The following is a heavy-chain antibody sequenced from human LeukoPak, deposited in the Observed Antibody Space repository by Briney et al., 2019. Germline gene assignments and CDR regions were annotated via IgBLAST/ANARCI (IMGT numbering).Heavy chain of an antibody. V-gene: IGHV1-69*01. D-gene: IGHD2-21*01. CDR1: GGTFSSYA. J-gene: IGHJ4*02. CDR3: AREGYCGGDCWGGYFDY. CDR2: IIPIFGTA. Sequence: SVKVSCKASGGTFSSYAISWVRQAPGQRLEWMGGIIPIFGTANYAQKFQGRVTITADESTSTAYMELSSLRSEDTAVYYCAREGYCGGDCWGGYFDYWGQGTLVTVSS.